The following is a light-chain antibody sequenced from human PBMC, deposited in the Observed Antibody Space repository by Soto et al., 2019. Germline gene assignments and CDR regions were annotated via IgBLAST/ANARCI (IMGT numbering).Light chain of an antibody. V-gene: IGLV1-44*01. CDR2: NTY. CDR3: SAWDDSLNGPV. Sequence: QSVLPQPPSASGTPGQRVIISCSGSSSNLGSNSGNWYQQLPGTAPKLLIYNTYQRPLGVPDRFSGSKSGTSASLAISGLQSEDEGDYFCSAWDDSLNGPVFGGGTKLTVL. J-gene: IGLJ3*02. CDR1: SSNLGSNS.